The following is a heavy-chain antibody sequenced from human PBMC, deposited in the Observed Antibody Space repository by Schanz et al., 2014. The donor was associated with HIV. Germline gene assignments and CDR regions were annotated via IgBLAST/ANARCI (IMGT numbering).Heavy chain of an antibody. J-gene: IGHJ3*02. V-gene: IGHV3-48*02. CDR3: AREDHYDDGTYYQGAFDI. Sequence: VQLVESGGGVVQPWKSLRLSCAASGFTFSSYSMNWVRQAPGKGLEWIAHISLSSGTKYNADSVKGRFTISRDNAKASVYLQMNSLRDEDTAVYYCAREDHYDDGTYYQGAFDIWGQGTMVTVSS. D-gene: IGHD3-22*01. CDR2: ISLSSGTK. CDR1: GFTFSSYS.